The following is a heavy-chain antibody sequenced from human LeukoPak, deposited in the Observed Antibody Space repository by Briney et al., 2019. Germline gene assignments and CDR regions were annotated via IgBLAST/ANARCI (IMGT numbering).Heavy chain of an antibody. D-gene: IGHD1-26*01. J-gene: IGHJ4*02. V-gene: IGHV3-72*01. CDR1: GFTFSDHY. Sequence: GGSLRLPCAASGFTFSDHYMDWVRQAPGKGLEWVGRSGNKATSYTTEYAASVKGRFTISRDDSKNSLYLQMSSLKTEDTAVYYCTRGADTSPFDYWGQGTLVTVSS. CDR3: TRGADTSPFDY. CDR2: SGNKATSYTT.